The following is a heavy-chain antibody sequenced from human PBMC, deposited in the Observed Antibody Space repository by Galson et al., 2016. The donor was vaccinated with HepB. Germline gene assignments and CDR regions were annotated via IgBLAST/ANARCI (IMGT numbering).Heavy chain of an antibody. J-gene: IGHJ6*02. Sequence: LRLSSAASGFTVNSYGMSWVRQAPGKGLEWVSYICSSNTTRYYASPVPGRVTISRNNARNSLYPKMNSLRHEDTADDYCAGARTAVAAIIGMFSHRGPSNALDVWGQGTTVTVTS. CDR1: GFTVNSYG. CDR2: ICSSNTTR. CDR3: AGARTAVAAIIGMFSHRGPSNALDV. D-gene: IGHD6-19*01. V-gene: IGHV3-48*02.